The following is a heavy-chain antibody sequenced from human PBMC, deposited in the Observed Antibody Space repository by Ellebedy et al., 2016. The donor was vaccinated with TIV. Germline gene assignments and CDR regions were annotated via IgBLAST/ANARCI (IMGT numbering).Heavy chain of an antibody. CDR3: AVHTAYYYNGMDV. CDR1: GYSFTSYW. Sequence: KVSCKGAGYSFTSYWIAWVRQVSGKGLECMGIIHPGDSDTRYSPSFQGQVTISVDKSITTAYLQWSSLRASDTATYYCAVHTAYYYNGMDVWGQGTTVTVSS. CDR2: IHPGDSDT. D-gene: IGHD2-21*02. V-gene: IGHV5-51*01. J-gene: IGHJ6*02.